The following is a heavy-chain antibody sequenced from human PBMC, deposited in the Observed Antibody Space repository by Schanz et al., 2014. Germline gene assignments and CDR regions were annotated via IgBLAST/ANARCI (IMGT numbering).Heavy chain of an antibody. CDR3: TRRGPGYFNL. Sequence: VQLVESGGGVAQPGRSLRLSCVASRFSFSSYAVHWVRRAPGQGLEWVAVTSFDGSNQYYADSVKGRFVVSRDNSKNTVYLQMDSLTVKDTAVYYCTRRGPGYFNLWGRGTLVTVAS. CDR2: TSFDGSNQ. CDR1: RFSFSSYA. V-gene: IGHV3-30*09. J-gene: IGHJ2*01. D-gene: IGHD3-10*01.